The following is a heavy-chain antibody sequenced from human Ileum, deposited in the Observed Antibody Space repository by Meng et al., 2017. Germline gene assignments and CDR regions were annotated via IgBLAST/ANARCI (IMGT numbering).Heavy chain of an antibody. J-gene: IGHJ4*02. CDR1: GYNFKGYN. CDR3: VSDLFGAGTFGQDNGGF. CDR2: VNPNTGET. V-gene: IGHV1-2*02. D-gene: IGHD3-16*01. Sequence: ASVKVSCKASGYNFKGYNMHWVRQAPGQGLECMGWVNPNTGETKLAQKFQGRLTFTTDTSVNTAYMDLSSLTSDDTAVYYCVSDLFGAGTFGQDNGGFWGQGTLVTVSS.